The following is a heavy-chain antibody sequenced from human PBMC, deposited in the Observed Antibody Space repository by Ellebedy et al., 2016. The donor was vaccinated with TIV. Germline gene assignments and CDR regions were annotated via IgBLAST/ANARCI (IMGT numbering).Heavy chain of an antibody. CDR2: ISGSGGST. Sequence: GGSLRLSCAASGFTFSSYAMSWVRQAPGKGLEWVSGISGSGGSTYYADSVKGRFTISRDNAKNSLYLQMNSLRDEDTAVYYCAREGLRLGELSAYYYYGMDVWGQGTTVTVSS. J-gene: IGHJ6*02. V-gene: IGHV3-23*01. CDR1: GFTFSSYA. D-gene: IGHD3-16*02. CDR3: AREGLRLGELSAYYYYGMDV.